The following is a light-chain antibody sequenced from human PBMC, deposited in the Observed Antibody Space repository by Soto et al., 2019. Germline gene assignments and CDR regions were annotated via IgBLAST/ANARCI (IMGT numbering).Light chain of an antibody. Sequence: EVVLTQSPGTLSLSPGERATLSCGASQSVTGNYLAWYQQKPGQAPRLLIFGASTRATGIPDRFSGSGSGTDFTLTISRLEPEDFPVYYCQHYYTSYSTFGQGTKVEIK. CDR3: QHYYTSYST. CDR1: QSVTGNY. J-gene: IGKJ1*01. CDR2: GAS. V-gene: IGKV3-20*01.